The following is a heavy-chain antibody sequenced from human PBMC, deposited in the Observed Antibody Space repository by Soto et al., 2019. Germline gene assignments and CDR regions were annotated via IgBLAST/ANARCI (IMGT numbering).Heavy chain of an antibody. CDR2: ISWNSGSI. Sequence: PGGSLRLSCAASGFTFDDYAMHWVRQAPGKGLGWVSGISWNSGSIGYADSVKGRFTISRDNAKNSLYLQMNSLRAEDTALYYCAKGLYQKDYDILTGPDYWGQGTLVTVSS. CDR3: AKGLYQKDYDILTGPDY. CDR1: GFTFDDYA. J-gene: IGHJ4*02. V-gene: IGHV3-9*01. D-gene: IGHD3-9*01.